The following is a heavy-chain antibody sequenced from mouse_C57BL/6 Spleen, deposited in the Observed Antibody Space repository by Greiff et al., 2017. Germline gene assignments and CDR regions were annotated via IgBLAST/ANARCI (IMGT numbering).Heavy chain of an antibody. V-gene: IGHV1-47*01. D-gene: IGHD1-1*01. J-gene: IGHJ2*01. CDR3: ARQDYYGRGYYFDY. CDR2: FHPYNDDT. Sequence: QVQLKQSGAELVKPGASVKMSCKASGYTFTTYPIEWMKQNHGKSLEWIGNFHPYNDDTKYNEKFKGKATLTVEKSSITVYLELSRLTSDDSAVYYCARQDYYGRGYYFDYWGQGTTRTVSS. CDR1: GYTFTTYP.